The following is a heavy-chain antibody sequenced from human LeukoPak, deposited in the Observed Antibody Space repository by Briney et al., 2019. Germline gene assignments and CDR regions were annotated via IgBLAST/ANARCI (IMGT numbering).Heavy chain of an antibody. J-gene: IGHJ4*02. Sequence: SVKVSCKASGFTFSNSAVQWVRQARGQRLEWIGWIVVASGNTNYAQKFQERVTITRDMSTSTAYLEVSSLKSEDTAVYYCAADDLLEGYWGQGTLVAVSS. CDR1: GFTFSNSA. CDR3: AADDLLEGY. CDR2: IVVASGNT. V-gene: IGHV1-58*01. D-gene: IGHD1-1*01.